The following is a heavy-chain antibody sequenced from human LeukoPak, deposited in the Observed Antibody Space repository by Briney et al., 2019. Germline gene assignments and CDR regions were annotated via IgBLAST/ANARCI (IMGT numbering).Heavy chain of an antibody. J-gene: IGHJ4*02. V-gene: IGHV3-30*04. CDR1: GFTFSSYV. CDR2: ISYDGSNE. Sequence: GGSLRLSCAASGFTFSSYVMHWVRQAPGKGLEWVAIISYDGSNEYYADSVKGRFTISRDNAKNSLYLQMNSLRAEDTAVYYCARDGELAYYFDYWGQGTLVTVSS. CDR3: ARDGELAYYFDY. D-gene: IGHD6-6*01.